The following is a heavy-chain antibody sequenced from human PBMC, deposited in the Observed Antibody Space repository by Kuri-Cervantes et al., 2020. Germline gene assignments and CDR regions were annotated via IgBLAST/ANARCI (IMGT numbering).Heavy chain of an antibody. V-gene: IGHV3-21*01. J-gene: IGHJ4*02. Sequence: GGSLRLSCAASGFTFSSYSMNWVRQAPGKGLEWVSSISSSSSYIYYADSVKGRFTISRDNAKNSLYLPMNSLRAEDTAVYYCARVAVTTDFDYWGQGTLVTVSS. CDR2: ISSSSSYI. CDR3: ARVAVTTDFDY. D-gene: IGHD4-17*01. CDR1: GFTFSSYS.